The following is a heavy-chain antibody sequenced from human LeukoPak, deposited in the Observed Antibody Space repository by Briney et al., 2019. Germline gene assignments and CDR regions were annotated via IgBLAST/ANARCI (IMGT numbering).Heavy chain of an antibody. J-gene: IGHJ2*01. Sequence: SVKVSCKASGGTFSSYAISWVRQAPGQGLEWMGRIIPIFGTANYAQKFQGRVTITTDESTSTAFMELSSLRSEDTAVYYCVRASGSYGFWYFDLWGRGTLVTVSS. V-gene: IGHV1-69*05. CDR2: IIPIFGTA. CDR3: VRASGSYGFWYFDL. CDR1: GGTFSSYA. D-gene: IGHD1-26*01.